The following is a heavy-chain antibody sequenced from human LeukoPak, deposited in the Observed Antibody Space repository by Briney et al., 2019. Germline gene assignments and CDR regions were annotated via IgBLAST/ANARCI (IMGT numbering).Heavy chain of an antibody. CDR3: ARRYNSNWCFDY. J-gene: IGHJ4*02. Sequence: PSQTLSLTCTVSGGSISSSGNSWSWIRQPPGKGLEWIGHIYYSGSTNYNPSLKSRVTISLDTSKNQFSLKLSSVTAADTAVYYCARRYNSNWCFDYWGQGTLITVSS. D-gene: IGHD6-13*01. V-gene: IGHV4-61*08. CDR2: IYYSGST. CDR1: GGSISSSGNS.